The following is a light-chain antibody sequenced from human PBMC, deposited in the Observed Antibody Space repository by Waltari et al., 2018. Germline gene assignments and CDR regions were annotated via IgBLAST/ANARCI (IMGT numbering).Light chain of an antibody. CDR3: QAWDSAVI. Sequence: SYELTQPPSVSVSPGQTASITCPGDKLGDKSVCWYQQKPGQPPVLVIYQDTKRAAGIPGRISGSNSGNTATLTISGTQAMDEADYYCQAWDSAVIFGGGTKLTVL. J-gene: IGLJ2*01. V-gene: IGLV3-1*01. CDR2: QDT. CDR1: KLGDKS.